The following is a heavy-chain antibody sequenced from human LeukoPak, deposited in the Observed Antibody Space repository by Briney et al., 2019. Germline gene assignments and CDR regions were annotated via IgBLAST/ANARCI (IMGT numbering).Heavy chain of an antibody. V-gene: IGHV1-2*02. CDR1: GYTFTGYY. CDR3: APTRSGWYTAFDY. CDR2: FNPNSGGT. Sequence: ASVKVSCKASGYTFTGYYMHWVRQAPGQGLEWMGWFNPNSGGTNYAQKFQGRVTMTKDTSISTAYMEVSRLRSDDTAVYYCAPTRSGWYTAFDYWGQGTLVTVSS. J-gene: IGHJ4*02. D-gene: IGHD6-19*01.